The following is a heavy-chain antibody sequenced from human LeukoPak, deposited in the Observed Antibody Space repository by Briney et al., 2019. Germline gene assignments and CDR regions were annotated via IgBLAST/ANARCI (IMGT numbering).Heavy chain of an antibody. V-gene: IGHV1-18*01. CDR2: ISAYNGNT. CDR3: ARTGGGSSSGNYYYYMDV. Sequence: ASVNVSCKASGYTFTSYGIFWVRQAPGQGLEWMGWISAYNGNTKYAQKLQGRVTMTTDTSTSTAYMELRSLRSDDTAAYYCARTGGGSSSGNYYYYMDVWGKGTTVTVSS. CDR1: GYTFTSYG. J-gene: IGHJ6*03. D-gene: IGHD6-6*01.